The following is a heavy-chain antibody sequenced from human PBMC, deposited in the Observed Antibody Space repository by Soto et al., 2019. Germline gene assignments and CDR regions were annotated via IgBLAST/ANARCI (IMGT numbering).Heavy chain of an antibody. V-gene: IGHV1-8*01. J-gene: IGHJ4*01. CDR1: GHSSFSYD. CDR3: ARGIGGRYEDRTDYYFES. CDR2: MNRDSVNT. D-gene: IGHD1-26*01. Sequence: ASVKVSCKASGHSSFSYDINWVRRATGQGLEWMGWMNRDSVNTAYAQRFQGRVTMTRDISINTVYMELTSLTYEDTAEYYCARGIGGRYEDRTDYYFESWGQ.